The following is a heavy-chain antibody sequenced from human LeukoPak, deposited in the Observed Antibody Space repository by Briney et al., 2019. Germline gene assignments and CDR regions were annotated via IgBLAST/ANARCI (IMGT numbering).Heavy chain of an antibody. CDR3: AKGGFKYYYDSSGDA. D-gene: IGHD3-22*01. CDR1: GFTFSSYA. J-gene: IGHJ5*02. V-gene: IGHV3-21*04. Sequence: GGSLRLSCAASGFTFSSYAMNWVRQAPGKGLEWVSSISSSSGYIFYADSVKGRFTISRDNSKNIVYLQTDSLRVDDTAVYYCAKGGFKYYYDSSGDAWGQGTLVTVSS. CDR2: ISSSSGYI.